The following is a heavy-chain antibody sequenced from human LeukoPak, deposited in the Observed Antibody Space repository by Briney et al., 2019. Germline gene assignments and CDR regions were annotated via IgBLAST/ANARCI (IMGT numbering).Heavy chain of an antibody. CDR2: IKQDGNEK. V-gene: IGHV3-7*01. CDR1: GSTFSNYW. D-gene: IGHD3-22*01. J-gene: IGHJ5*02. CDR3: ARDSLLLYYYDSSGYSNWFDP. Sequence: GGSLRLSCAASGSTFSNYWMSWVRQAPGKGLEWVANIKQDGNEKYYVDSVEGRFTISRDNAKNSLYLQMNSLRAEDTAVYYCARDSLLLYYYDSSGYSNWFDPWGQGTLVTVSS.